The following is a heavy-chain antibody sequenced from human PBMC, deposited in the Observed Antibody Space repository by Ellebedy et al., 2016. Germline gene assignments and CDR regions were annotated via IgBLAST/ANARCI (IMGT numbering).Heavy chain of an antibody. D-gene: IGHD2-21*01. CDR1: GFTFKAYA. Sequence: GGSPRLSXAASGFTFKAYAMSWVRQAPGEGLEWVSTLSGSGPKTYYADSVQGRFTISRDNSKSTLYLQMNSLRAEDTAVYYCAKHETDGDYYFDLWGRGTLVTVSS. J-gene: IGHJ2*01. CDR3: AKHETDGDYYFDL. V-gene: IGHV3-23*01. CDR2: LSGSGPKT.